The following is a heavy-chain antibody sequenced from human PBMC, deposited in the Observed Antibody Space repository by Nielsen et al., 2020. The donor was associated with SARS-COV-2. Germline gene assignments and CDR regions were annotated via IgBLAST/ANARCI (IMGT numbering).Heavy chain of an antibody. CDR1: GYSFSSYW. CDR3: ARQPSDYYGMDV. Sequence: GESLKISCKGSGYSFSSYWITWVRQMPGKGPEWMGIIDPAESDIRYSPSFQGQVIISVDKATTTAYLQWSALKASDTAIYYCARQPSDYYGMDVWGQGTTVTVSS. J-gene: IGHJ6*02. V-gene: IGHV5-51*01. CDR2: IDPAESDI.